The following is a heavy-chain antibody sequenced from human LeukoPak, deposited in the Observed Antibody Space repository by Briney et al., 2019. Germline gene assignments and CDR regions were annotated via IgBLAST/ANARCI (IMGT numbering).Heavy chain of an antibody. D-gene: IGHD2-15*01. CDR1: GGSISSYS. Sequence: PSETLSLTCTVSGGSISSYSWSWIRQPPGKGLEWIGYIYYSGSTNYNPSLKSRVTISVDMSKNQFSLKLSSVTAADTAVYYCATHPPKVCTGGSCTDYWGQGTLVTVSS. J-gene: IGHJ4*02. CDR2: IYYSGST. V-gene: IGHV4-59*01. CDR3: ATHPPKVCTGGSCTDY.